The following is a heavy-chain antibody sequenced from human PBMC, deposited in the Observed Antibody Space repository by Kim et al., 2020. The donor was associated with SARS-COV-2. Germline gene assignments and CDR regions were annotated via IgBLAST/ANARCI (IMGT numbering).Heavy chain of an antibody. CDR1: GYTFTDYY. CDR2: VNPDNGDT. Sequence: ASVKVSCKASGYTFTDYYIHWVRQAPGQRLEWMGRVNPDNGDTTSAQKFQGRVTMTSDTSISTAYMELRRLTSDDTAVYFCARCLYDNYGPFVFWGQG. CDR3: ARCLYDNYGPFVF. D-gene: IGHD3-22*01. J-gene: IGHJ4*02. V-gene: IGHV1-2*06.